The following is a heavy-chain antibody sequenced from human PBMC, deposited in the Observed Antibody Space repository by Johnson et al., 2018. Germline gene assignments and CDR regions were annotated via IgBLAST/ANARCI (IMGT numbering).Heavy chain of an antibody. V-gene: IGHV3-74*01. CDR1: GFTFSSYW. Sequence: VQLQESGGGLVQPGGSLRLSCAASGFTFSSYWMHWVRQAPGKGLVWVSRINNDGSSTTYADSVKGRFTISRDNAKNTLYLQINSLRAEDTAVYYGARDHVDALDIWGQGTMVTVSS. J-gene: IGHJ3*02. CDR2: INNDGSST. CDR3: ARDHVDALDI.